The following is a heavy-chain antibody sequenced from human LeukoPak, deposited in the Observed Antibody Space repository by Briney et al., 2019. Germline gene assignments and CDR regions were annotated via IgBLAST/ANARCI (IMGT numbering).Heavy chain of an antibody. CDR2: ISGSGGST. CDR1: GFTFSSYA. CDR3: ANHPEPSGYSSSWYVVSYYYYMDV. D-gene: IGHD6-13*01. Sequence: PGGSLRLSCAASGFTFSSYAMSWVHQAPGKGLEWVSAISGSGGSTYYADSVKGRFTISRDNSKNTLYLQMNSLRAEDTAVYYCANHPEPSGYSSSWYVVSYYYYMDVWGKGTTVTVSS. V-gene: IGHV3-23*01. J-gene: IGHJ6*03.